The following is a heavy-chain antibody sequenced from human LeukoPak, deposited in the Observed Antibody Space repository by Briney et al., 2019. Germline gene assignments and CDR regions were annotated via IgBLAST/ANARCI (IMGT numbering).Heavy chain of an antibody. CDR2: TYYKSKWHS. CDR3: ARGLDTAIAS. J-gene: IGHJ4*02. V-gene: IGHV6-1*01. Sequence: PSQTLALTCAISGDSVSNNSATWNWIRQSPSRLLEWLGRTYYKSKWHSDYAVSMKSRIIFNPDTSKNQFSLQLNSVTPEDTAVYFCARGLDTAIASWGQGTLVTVSS. CDR1: GDSVSNNSAT. D-gene: IGHD5-18*01.